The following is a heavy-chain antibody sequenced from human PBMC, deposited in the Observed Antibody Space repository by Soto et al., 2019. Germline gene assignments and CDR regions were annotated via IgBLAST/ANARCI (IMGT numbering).Heavy chain of an antibody. CDR3: ARLLDTAMVVGLDY. CDR1: GGSISSSSYY. D-gene: IGHD5-18*01. Sequence: SETLSLTCTVSGGSISSSSYYWGWIRRPPGKGLEWIGSIYYSGTTYYNPSLKSRVTISVDTSKNQFSLKLSSVTAADTAVYYCARLLDTAMVVGLDYWGQGTLVTVSS. J-gene: IGHJ4*02. CDR2: IYYSGTT. V-gene: IGHV4-39*01.